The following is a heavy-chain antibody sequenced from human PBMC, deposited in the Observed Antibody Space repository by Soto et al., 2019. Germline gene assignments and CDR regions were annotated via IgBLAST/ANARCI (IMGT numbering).Heavy chain of an antibody. Sequence: GGSLRLSCAASGLTFEDYAMHWVRQAPGKGLEWVSGISWNSGIIDYADSVKGRFTISRDNAKNSLYLQMNSLRAEDTALYYCAKGYSYGVLEPLGYWGQGTLVTVSS. CDR3: AKGYSYGVLEPLGY. V-gene: IGHV3-9*01. D-gene: IGHD5-18*01. CDR2: ISWNSGII. CDR1: GLTFEDYA. J-gene: IGHJ4*02.